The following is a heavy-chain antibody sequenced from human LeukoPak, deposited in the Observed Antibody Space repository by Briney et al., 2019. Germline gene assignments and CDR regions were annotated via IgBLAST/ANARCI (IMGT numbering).Heavy chain of an antibody. V-gene: IGHV3-53*01. CDR1: GFTVSSNY. J-gene: IGHJ4*02. CDR2: IYSGGST. Sequence: GGSLRLSCAASGFTVSSNYMSWVRQAPGKGLEWVSVIYSGGSTYYADSVKGRFTISRDNSKNTLYLQMNSLRAEDTAVYYCARGSPWYSGSYYRLGYWGQGTLVTVSS. D-gene: IGHD1-26*01. CDR3: ARGSPWYSGSYYRLGY.